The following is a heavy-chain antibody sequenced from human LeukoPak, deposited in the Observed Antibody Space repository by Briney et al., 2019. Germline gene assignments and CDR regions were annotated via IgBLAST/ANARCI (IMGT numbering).Heavy chain of an antibody. J-gene: IGHJ4*02. Sequence: SETLSLTCTVSGGSISTSSYYWGWIRQPPGKGLEWIGSMYYSGSTHYNPSLRSRVTISVDTSKNQFSLKLSSVTDADTAIYYCASEGIAIFGVITEGFDYWGQGILVTVSS. V-gene: IGHV4-39*07. CDR1: GGSISTSSYY. D-gene: IGHD3-3*01. CDR3: ASEGIAIFGVITEGFDY. CDR2: MYYSGST.